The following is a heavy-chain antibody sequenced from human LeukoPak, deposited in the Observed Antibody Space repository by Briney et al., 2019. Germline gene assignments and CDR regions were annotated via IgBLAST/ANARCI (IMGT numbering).Heavy chain of an antibody. CDR3: TRGAMLRGIPHSPGE. CDR2: VYYTGSA. V-gene: IGHV4-59*08. Sequence: SETLSLTCAVSGEPVSGFYWNWIRQPPGKGLEWIGYVYYTGSASYNPSLKSRVSISVDASRNQFSLKLSSVTAADTAVYFCTRGAMLRGIPHSPGEWGQGTLVTVSS. D-gene: IGHD3-10*01. J-gene: IGHJ4*02. CDR1: GEPVSGFY.